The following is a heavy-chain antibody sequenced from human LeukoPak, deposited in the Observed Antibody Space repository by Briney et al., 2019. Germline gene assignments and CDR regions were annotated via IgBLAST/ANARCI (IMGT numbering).Heavy chain of an antibody. CDR1: GGSISSSNW. CDR2: IHHIGTT. V-gene: IGHV4-4*02. J-gene: IGHJ4*02. CDR3: ARGSHSSGWAIDY. Sequence: SETLSLTCAVSGGSISSSNWWSWVRQPPGKGLEWIGEIHHIGTTNYNPSLKSRVTISVDTSKSQFSLKLSSVTAADTAVYYCARGSHSSGWAIDYWGQGTLVTVSS. D-gene: IGHD6-19*01.